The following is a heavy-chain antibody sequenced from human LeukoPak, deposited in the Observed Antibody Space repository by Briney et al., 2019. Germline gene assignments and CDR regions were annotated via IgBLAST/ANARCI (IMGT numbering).Heavy chain of an antibody. CDR1: GSIPFNSYS. CDR2: ITSSGETT. V-gene: IGHV3-23*01. D-gene: IGHD1-1*01. J-gene: IGHJ4*02. Sequence: GGSLRLSCAASGSIPFNSYSMSWVRQAPGKGLEWVSAITSSGETTYYADSVKGRFTISRDNSRQTLFLQMSSLRVEDTATYYCAKGQELDDGVFDSWGQGTLVTVSS. CDR3: AKGQELDDGVFDS.